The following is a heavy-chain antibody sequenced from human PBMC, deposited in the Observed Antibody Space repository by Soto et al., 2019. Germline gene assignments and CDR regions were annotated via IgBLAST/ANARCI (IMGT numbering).Heavy chain of an antibody. CDR3: TRGPSGDKVDY. CDR1: GGSISNVNYY. J-gene: IGHJ4*02. CDR2: IYDGGST. Sequence: QVQLQESGPGLVKPSQTLSLTCTVSGGSISNVNYYWSWIRQPPEKGLEWMGHIYDGGSTYNNPSLQSRVTISLDTSKNQFSLKLSSVSAADAAVYYCTRGPSGDKVDYWGQGTLVTVSS. D-gene: IGHD7-27*01. V-gene: IGHV4-30-4*01.